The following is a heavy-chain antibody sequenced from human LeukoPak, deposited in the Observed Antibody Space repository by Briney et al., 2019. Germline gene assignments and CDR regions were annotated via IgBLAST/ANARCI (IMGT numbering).Heavy chain of an antibody. CDR3: AKQQLVNYYYYMDV. CDR1: EFTLSSYG. V-gene: IGHV3-30*02. CDR2: IRYDGSNK. J-gene: IGHJ6*03. Sequence: SGGSLRLSCAASEFTLSSYGMHWVRQAPGKGLEWVAFIRYDGSNKYYADSVKGRFTISRDNSKNTLYLQMNSLRAEDTAVYYCAKQQLVNYYYYMDVWGKGTTVTISS. D-gene: IGHD6-13*01.